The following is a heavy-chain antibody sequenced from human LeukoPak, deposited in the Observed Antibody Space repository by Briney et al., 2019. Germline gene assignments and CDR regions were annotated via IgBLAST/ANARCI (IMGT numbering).Heavy chain of an antibody. Sequence: GGSLRLSCAASGFAFSCYAMTWVRPAPGKGREWVSTLRGSGGCIEYNDSMKGRFTISRVNSDNTMYLQMNSLRAEDTAVYYCAKEGVYNWNYNPAHDAFDIWGQGTMVTVSS. CDR3: AKEGVYNWNYNPAHDAFDI. D-gene: IGHD1-7*01. CDR2: LRGSGGCI. CDR1: GFAFSCYA. V-gene: IGHV3-23*01. J-gene: IGHJ3*02.